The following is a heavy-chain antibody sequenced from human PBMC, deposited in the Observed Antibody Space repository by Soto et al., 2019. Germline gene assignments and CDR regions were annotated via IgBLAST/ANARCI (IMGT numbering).Heavy chain of an antibody. CDR2: IIPIFGTV. CDR3: ARGNHRWLQLWYFDL. V-gene: IGHV1-69*13. D-gene: IGHD5-12*01. J-gene: IGHJ2*01. Sequence: SVKVSCKASGCTFSNYPISWVRQAPGQGLEWMGGIIPIFGTVNYAQKFQGRVTITADESTSTAYMELSSLRSEDTAVYYCARGNHRWLQLWYFDLWGRGTLVTVSS. CDR1: GCTFSNYP.